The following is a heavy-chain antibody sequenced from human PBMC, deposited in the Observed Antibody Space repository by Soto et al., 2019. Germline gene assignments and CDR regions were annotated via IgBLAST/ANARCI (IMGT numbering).Heavy chain of an antibody. CDR1: GYTFTSYA. CDR3: ARDFGLWLNWFDP. V-gene: IGHV1-3*01. Sequence: ASVKVSCKASGYTFTSYAMHWVRQAPGQRLEWMGWINAGNGNTKYSQEFQGRVTITRDTSASTAYMELSSLRSEDTAVYYCARDFGLWLNWFDPWGQGTLVTVSS. D-gene: IGHD3-10*01. CDR2: INAGNGNT. J-gene: IGHJ5*02.